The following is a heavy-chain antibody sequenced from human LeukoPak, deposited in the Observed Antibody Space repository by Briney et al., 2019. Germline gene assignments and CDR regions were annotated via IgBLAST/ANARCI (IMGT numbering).Heavy chain of an antibody. CDR2: ISSSGSTI. CDR3: ARVPYYYGSGSYRGPMDV. CDR1: GFTFSSYE. Sequence: PGGSLRLSCAASGFTFSSYEMNWVRQAPGKGLEWVSYISSSGSTIYYADSVKGRFTISRDNAKNSLYLQMNSLRAEDTALYHCARVPYYYGSGSYRGPMDVWGKGTTVTTSS. J-gene: IGHJ6*03. D-gene: IGHD3-10*01. V-gene: IGHV3-48*03.